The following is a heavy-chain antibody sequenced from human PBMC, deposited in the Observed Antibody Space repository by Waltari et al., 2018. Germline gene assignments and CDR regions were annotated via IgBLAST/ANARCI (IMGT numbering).Heavy chain of an antibody. D-gene: IGHD5-18*01. J-gene: IGHJ6*02. CDR3: ARVEEVTLNEYYYYYGMDV. CDR1: GYTFTSYY. Sequence: QVQLVQSGAEVKKPGASVKVSCKASGYTFTSYYMHWVRQAPGQGLEWMGIINPSGGSTRYAQKFQGRVTMTRDTSTSTVYMELSSLRSEDMAVYYCARVEEVTLNEYYYYYGMDVWGQGTTVTVSS. V-gene: IGHV1-46*01. CDR2: INPSGGST.